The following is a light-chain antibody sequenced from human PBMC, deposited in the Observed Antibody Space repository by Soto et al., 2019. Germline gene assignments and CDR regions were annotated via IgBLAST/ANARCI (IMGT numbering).Light chain of an antibody. CDR1: SSVVGAYNL. J-gene: IGLJ2*01. V-gene: IGLV2-23*01. CDR2: EGT. Sequence: LTQPASVSGSPEQSITISCTGTSSVVGAYNLVSWYQQLPGKAPRLIIYEGTKRPSGISHRFSGSKSDNTASLTISGLRAEDEAHYHCCSYAGSRTFVFGGGTKVTVL. CDR3: CSYAGSRTFV.